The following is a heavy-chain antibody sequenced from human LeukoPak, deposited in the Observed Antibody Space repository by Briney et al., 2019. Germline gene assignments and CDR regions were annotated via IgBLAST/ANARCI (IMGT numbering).Heavy chain of an antibody. CDR1: GGSTSGRY. CDR2: IHYDGRT. D-gene: IGHD3-22*01. Sequence: SETLSLTCTVSGGSTSGRYWTWIRRPPGKGLEWIGYIHYDGRTNYNPSFKSRVITSLDTSNNQFSLNLKSVTAADTAAYYCARLVNYGYSDYWGQGTLVTVSS. CDR3: ARLVNYGYSDY. V-gene: IGHV4-59*11. J-gene: IGHJ4*02.